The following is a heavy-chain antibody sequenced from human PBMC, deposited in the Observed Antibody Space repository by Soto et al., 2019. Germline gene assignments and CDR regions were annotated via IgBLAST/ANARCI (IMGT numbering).Heavy chain of an antibody. D-gene: IGHD3-10*01. CDR1: GASISSGDYY. J-gene: IGHJ5*02. CDR2: IYYSGST. CDR3: ARGFLYYYGSGSYPYGWFDP. V-gene: IGHV4-30-4*01. Sequence: SETLSLTCTFSGASISSGDYYWSWIRQQPGKGMDWIGYIYYSGSTYYNPSLKSRVTISVDTSKNQFSLKLSSVTAADTAVYYCARGFLYYYGSGSYPYGWFDPWGQGTLVTVSS.